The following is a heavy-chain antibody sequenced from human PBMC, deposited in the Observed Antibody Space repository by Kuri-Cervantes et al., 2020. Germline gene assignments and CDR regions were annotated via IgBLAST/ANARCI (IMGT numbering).Heavy chain of an antibody. V-gene: IGHV3-21*04. Sequence: SCAASGFTFSSYSMNWVRQAPGKGLVWVSSISSSSSYIYYADSVKGRFTISRDNAKNSLYLQMNSLRAEDTALYYCAKPQDAQLVRSPFDPWGQGTLVTVSS. J-gene: IGHJ5*02. D-gene: IGHD1-1*01. CDR3: AKPQDAQLVRSPFDP. CDR2: ISSSSSYI. CDR1: GFTFSSYS.